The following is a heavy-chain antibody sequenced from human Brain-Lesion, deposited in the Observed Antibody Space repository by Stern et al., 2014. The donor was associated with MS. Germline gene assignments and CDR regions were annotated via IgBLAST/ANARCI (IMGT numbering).Heavy chain of an antibody. V-gene: IGHV4-4*02. CDR2: SDHSGST. CDR1: GGSISSSNW. D-gene: IGHD6-13*01. J-gene: IGHJ4*02. Sequence: QVQLVQSGPGLVKPSGTLSLTCAVSGGSISSSNWWSWVRQSPGKGLEWIGESDHSGSTIYNPSLKSRVTVSVDKSKNRFSLTLRSVPAADPAVYFCARFPASRPHVFDSWGQGTLVTVSS. CDR3: ARFPASRPHVFDS.